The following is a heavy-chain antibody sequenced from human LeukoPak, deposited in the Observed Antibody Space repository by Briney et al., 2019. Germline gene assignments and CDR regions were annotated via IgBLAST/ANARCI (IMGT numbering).Heavy chain of an antibody. J-gene: IGHJ4*02. V-gene: IGHV4-4*07. CDR3: VRDFGYGDYFFDD. D-gene: IGHD4-17*01. CDR2: LHTSGST. Sequence: PSETLSLTCTVSGGSISSYYWSWIRQPAGEGLEWIGRLHTSGSTHYNPSLKSRVTMSVDTSKNQFSLKLSSVTAADTAVYYCVRDFGYGDYFFDDWGQGTLVTVSS. CDR1: GGSISSYY.